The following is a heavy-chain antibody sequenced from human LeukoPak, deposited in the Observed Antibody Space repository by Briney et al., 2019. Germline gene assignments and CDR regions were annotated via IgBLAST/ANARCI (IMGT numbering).Heavy chain of an antibody. CDR2: ISGSGGST. CDR3: ARAGHSSSWHQFDY. CDR1: GFTFSSYG. Sequence: GGTLRLSCAASGFTFSSYGMSWVRQAPGKGLEWVSAISGSGGSTYYADSVKGRFTISRDNSENTLYLQMNRLRAEDTAVYYCARAGHSSSWHQFDYWGQGTLVTVSS. D-gene: IGHD6-13*01. V-gene: IGHV3-23*01. J-gene: IGHJ4*02.